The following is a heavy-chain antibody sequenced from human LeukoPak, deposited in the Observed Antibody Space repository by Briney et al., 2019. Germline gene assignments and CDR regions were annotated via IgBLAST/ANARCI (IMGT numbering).Heavy chain of an antibody. CDR3: ARDGGYGERNDYFDY. V-gene: IGHV3-30*04. CDR1: GFTFSGYA. Sequence: GGSLRLSCAASGFTFSGYAMHWVRQAPGKGLEWVAVISYDGSNKYYADSVKGRFTISRDNSKNTLYLQMNSLRAEDTAVYYCARDGGYGERNDYFDYWGQGTLVTVSS. D-gene: IGHD4-17*01. CDR2: ISYDGSNK. J-gene: IGHJ4*02.